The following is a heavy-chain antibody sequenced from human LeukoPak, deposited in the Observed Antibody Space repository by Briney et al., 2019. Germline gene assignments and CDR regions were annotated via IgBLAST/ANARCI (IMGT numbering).Heavy chain of an antibody. V-gene: IGHV3-21*01. CDR1: GFTFSSYS. CDR2: ISSSSSYI. CDR3: ARDDDSSRYASGTDY. J-gene: IGHJ4*02. Sequence: GGSLRLSCAASGFTFSSYSMTWVRQAPGKGLEWVSSISSSSSYIYYADSVKGRFTISRDNAKNSLYLQMNSLRAEDTAVYYCARDDDSSRYASGTDYWGQGTLLSVSS. D-gene: IGHD3-22*01.